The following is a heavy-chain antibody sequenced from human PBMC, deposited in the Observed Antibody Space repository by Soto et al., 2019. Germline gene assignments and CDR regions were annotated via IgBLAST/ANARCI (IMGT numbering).Heavy chain of an antibody. D-gene: IGHD7-27*01. CDR1: GYTFTSYD. V-gene: IGHV1-18*01. Sequence: QVQLVQSGAEVKKPGASVKVSCKSSGYTFTSYDITWVRQAPGQGLEWMGWVSAYNGNTNYAQKFQGRVSMTKDTATGAVYMELMSLRSDDTAMYYCARDWGGFDYWGQGALVTVSS. J-gene: IGHJ4*02. CDR3: ARDWGGFDY. CDR2: VSAYNGNT.